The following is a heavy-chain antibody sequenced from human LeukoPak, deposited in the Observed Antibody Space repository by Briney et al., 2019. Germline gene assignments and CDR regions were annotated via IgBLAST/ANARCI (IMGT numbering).Heavy chain of an antibody. Sequence: GGSLRLSWAVSGFTFSTYAMSWVRQAPGKGLEWVSAISFSGGSTYYADSVKGRFTISRDNSKNTLYLQMNSLRAEDTAVYYCAKEAFNWLRSHYYGVDVWGQGTTVTVSS. CDR1: GFTFSTYA. D-gene: IGHD5-12*01. CDR2: ISFSGGST. J-gene: IGHJ6*02. V-gene: IGHV3-23*01. CDR3: AKEAFNWLRSHYYGVDV.